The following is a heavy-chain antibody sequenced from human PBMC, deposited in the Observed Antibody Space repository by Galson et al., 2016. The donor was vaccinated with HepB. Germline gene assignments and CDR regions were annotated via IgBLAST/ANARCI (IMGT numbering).Heavy chain of an antibody. CDR3: ARIPGYGSGSPFDY. Sequence: PALVKPTQTLTLTCTFSGFSLSTSGMCVSWIRQPPGKALEWLALIDWDDDKYYSTSLKTRLTISKDTSKNQVVLTMTSMDPVDTATYYCARIPGYGSGSPFDYWGQGTLVTVSS. V-gene: IGHV2-70*01. CDR2: IDWDDDK. D-gene: IGHD6-19*01. J-gene: IGHJ4*02. CDR1: GFSLSTSGMC.